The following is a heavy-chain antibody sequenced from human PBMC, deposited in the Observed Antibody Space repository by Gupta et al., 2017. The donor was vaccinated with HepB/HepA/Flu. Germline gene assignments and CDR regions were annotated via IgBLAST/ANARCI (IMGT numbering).Heavy chain of an antibody. CDR3: ARDANRNGHTDTFDL. CDR2: ITSDSDSI. J-gene: IGHJ3*01. CDR1: GFTLSSYS. V-gene: IGHV3-21*06. D-gene: IGHD5-24*01. Sequence: EVQLVESGGGLVKPGGSLRLSCAAYGFTLSSYSMNWVRKAPGKGLEFVSSITSDSDSIAYADPVKGRFTTSRDNAKNLLDLHMDSLRTEDTAVYYCARDANRNGHTDTFDLWGQGTIVTVSS.